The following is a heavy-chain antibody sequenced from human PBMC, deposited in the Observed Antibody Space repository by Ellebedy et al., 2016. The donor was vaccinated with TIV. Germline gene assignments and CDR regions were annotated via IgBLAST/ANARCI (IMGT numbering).Heavy chain of an antibody. V-gene: IGHV1-2*02. CDR2: INPNTGGT. Sequence: ASVKVSCXASGYTFTAYYIHWVRQAPGQGLEWMGWINPNTGGTNYAQMFQGRVTMTRDTSITTAYMELNRLRYDDTAVYYCARVGYSSGWQPFDYWGQGTLVTVSS. CDR3: ARVGYSSGWQPFDY. J-gene: IGHJ4*02. CDR1: GYTFTAYY. D-gene: IGHD6-19*01.